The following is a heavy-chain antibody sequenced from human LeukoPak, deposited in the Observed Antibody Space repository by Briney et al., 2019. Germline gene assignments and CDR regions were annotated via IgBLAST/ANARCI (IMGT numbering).Heavy chain of an antibody. Sequence: GGSLRLSCAASGFTFSSSGIHWVRQAPGKGLEWVAVISYDGSNKYYADSVKGRFTISRDNSKNTLYLQMNSLRAEDTALYYCAKDISGPLYSYGYFDPWGQGTLVTVSS. V-gene: IGHV3-30*18. CDR3: AKDISGPLYSYGYFDP. CDR1: GFTFSSSG. CDR2: ISYDGSNK. D-gene: IGHD5-18*01. J-gene: IGHJ5*02.